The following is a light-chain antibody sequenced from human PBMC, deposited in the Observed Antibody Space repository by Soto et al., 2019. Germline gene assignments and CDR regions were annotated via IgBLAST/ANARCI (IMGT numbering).Light chain of an antibody. J-gene: IGLJ1*01. CDR2: EVS. CDR3: SSYAGSNNFV. CDR1: SSDVGGHNY. Sequence: SALTQPPSASWSPGQSVTISCTGTSSDVGGHNYVSWYQQHPGKAPKLMIYEVSERPSGVPDRFSGSKSSNTASLTVSGLQAEDEADYYCSSYAGSNNFVFGTGTKV. V-gene: IGLV2-8*01.